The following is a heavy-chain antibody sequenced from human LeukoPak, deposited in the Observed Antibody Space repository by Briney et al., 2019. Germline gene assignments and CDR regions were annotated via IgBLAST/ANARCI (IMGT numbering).Heavy chain of an antibody. Sequence: SETLSLTCTVSGGSISSYYWSWIRQPPGKGLEWIGYIYYSGSTNYNPSLKSRVTISVDTSKNQFSLKLSSVTAADTAVYYCARVPRYSGYDFVDWFDPWGQGTLVTVSS. CDR3: ARVPRYSGYDFVDWFDP. V-gene: IGHV4-59*01. J-gene: IGHJ5*02. CDR1: GGSISSYY. CDR2: IYYSGST. D-gene: IGHD5-12*01.